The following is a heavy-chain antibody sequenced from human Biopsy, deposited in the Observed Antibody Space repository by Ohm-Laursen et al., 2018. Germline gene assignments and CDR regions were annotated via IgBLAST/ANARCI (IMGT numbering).Heavy chain of an antibody. D-gene: IGHD4-23*01. CDR2: IYYSGTT. J-gene: IGHJ2*01. CDR3: ARRPYGGTRYWYFDL. V-gene: IGHV4-31*01. CDR1: GGSVSSGGFY. Sequence: SQTLSRTCTVSGGSVSSGGFYWSLIRQHPGKGLRRSGYIYYSGTTYYNPSLKSLVTISADTSKNQFSLKLNSVTTAVTAVYYCARRPYGGTRYWYFDLWGRGTLVTVSS.